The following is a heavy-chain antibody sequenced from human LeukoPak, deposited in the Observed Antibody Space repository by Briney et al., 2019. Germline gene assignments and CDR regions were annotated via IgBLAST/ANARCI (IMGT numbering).Heavy chain of an antibody. Sequence: SVKVSCKASGGTFSSYAISWVRQAPGQGLEWMGGIIPIFGTANYAQKFQGRVTITADESTSTAYMELSSLRSEDTAVYCCARAWAVRGPRGYYFDYWGQGTLVTVSS. V-gene: IGHV1-69*13. CDR1: GGTFSSYA. D-gene: IGHD3-10*01. CDR2: IIPIFGTA. CDR3: ARAWAVRGPRGYYFDY. J-gene: IGHJ4*02.